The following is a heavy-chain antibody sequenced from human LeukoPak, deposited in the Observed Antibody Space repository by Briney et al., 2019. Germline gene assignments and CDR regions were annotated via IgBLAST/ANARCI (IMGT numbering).Heavy chain of an antibody. J-gene: IGHJ4*02. Sequence: PSETLSLTCTVSGVSISSSNSYWGWIRQPPGKGLEWIGSIYYSGNTYYNASLKSQVFISIDTSKNQFSLRLTSVTAADTAVYYCARDLGYCSGGSCRPYFDYWGQGTLVTVSS. V-gene: IGHV4-39*01. CDR1: GVSISSSNSY. CDR2: IYYSGNT. D-gene: IGHD2-15*01. CDR3: ARDLGYCSGGSCRPYFDY.